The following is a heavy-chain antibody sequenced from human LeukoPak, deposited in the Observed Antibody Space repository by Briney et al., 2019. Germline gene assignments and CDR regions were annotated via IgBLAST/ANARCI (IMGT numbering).Heavy chain of an antibody. J-gene: IGHJ4*02. CDR3: ATEPSYYYSLDY. Sequence: ASVKVSCKASGGTFSSYAISWVRQAPGQGLEWMGIINPSGGSTSYAQKFQGRVTMTRDMSTSTVYMELSSLRSEDTAVYYCATEPSYYYSLDYWGQGTLVTVSS. V-gene: IGHV1-46*01. CDR2: INPSGGST. CDR1: GGTFSSYA. D-gene: IGHD3-10*01.